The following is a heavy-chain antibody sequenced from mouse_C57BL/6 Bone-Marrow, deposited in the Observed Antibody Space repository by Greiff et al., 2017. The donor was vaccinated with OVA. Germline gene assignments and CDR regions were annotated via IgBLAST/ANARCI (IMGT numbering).Heavy chain of an antibody. J-gene: IGHJ4*01. CDR1: GYTFTSYG. Sequence: QVQLQQSGAELARPGASVKLSCKASGYTFTSYGISWVKQRTGQGLEWIGEIYPRSGNTYYNEKFQGKATLTADQSSSTAYMELRSLTSEDSAVYFCARLGLRQNYAMDYWGQGTSVTVSS. CDR3: ARLGLRQNYAMDY. CDR2: IYPRSGNT. V-gene: IGHV1-81*01. D-gene: IGHD2-4*01.